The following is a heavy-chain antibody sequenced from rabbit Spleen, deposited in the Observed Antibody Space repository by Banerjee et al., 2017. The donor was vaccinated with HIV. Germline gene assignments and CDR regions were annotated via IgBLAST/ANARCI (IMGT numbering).Heavy chain of an antibody. J-gene: IGHJ4*01. CDR1: GFSFSGGYY. Sequence: QSLEESGGDLVKPGASLTLTCTASGFSFSGGYYMCWVRQAPGKGLEWLACIYGGSLVTTYYATWAKGRFTISKTSSTTVTLQMTSLTAADTATYFCARETSSGWGVVSYYFNLWGPGTLVTVS. D-gene: IGHD4-1*01. CDR3: ARETSSGWGVVSYYFNL. CDR2: IYGGSLVTT. V-gene: IGHV1S40*01.